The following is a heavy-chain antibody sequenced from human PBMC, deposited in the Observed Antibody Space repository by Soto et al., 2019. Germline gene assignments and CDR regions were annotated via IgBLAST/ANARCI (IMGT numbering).Heavy chain of an antibody. CDR1: GGSISSYY. V-gene: IGHV4-4*08. J-gene: IGHJ4*01. CDR2: IYYSGST. D-gene: IGHD5-18*01. Sequence: SETLSLTCTVSGGSISSYYWSWIRQPPGKGLEWIGYIYYSGSTNYNPSLKSRFTISADNAENSVFLQMNSLRDEDTAVYFCVRDRDLDRDMVHADLWGQGTLVTVSS. CDR3: VRDRDLDRDMVHADL.